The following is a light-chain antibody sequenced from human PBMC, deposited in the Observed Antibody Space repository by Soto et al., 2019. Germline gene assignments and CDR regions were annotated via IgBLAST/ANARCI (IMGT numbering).Light chain of an antibody. CDR2: DAS. J-gene: IGKJ3*01. Sequence: EIVLTQSPATLSLSPGERATLSCRASQSVSDYLAWYQQKPGQAPRLLIYDASNRATGIPARFSGSGSGTDFTLTISSLESEDFAVYYCQLRSDRPPIFTFGPGTKVDIK. V-gene: IGKV3-11*01. CDR1: QSVSDY. CDR3: QLRSDRPPIFT.